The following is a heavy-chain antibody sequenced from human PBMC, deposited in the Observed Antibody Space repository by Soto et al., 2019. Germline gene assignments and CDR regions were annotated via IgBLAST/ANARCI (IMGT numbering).Heavy chain of an antibody. CDR2: LYYSGNT. D-gene: IGHD2-15*01. CDR1: GGSISPFY. J-gene: IGHJ4*02. V-gene: IGHV4-59*01. CDR3: ARVGGVAARTFDY. Sequence: WETLSLTCTVSGGSISPFYWSWVRQPPGKGLEWIGYLYYSGNTNYNPSLKSRVTISVDASKNQVSLRLTSVTAADTAVYYCARVGGVAARTFDYWGQGTVVTVSS.